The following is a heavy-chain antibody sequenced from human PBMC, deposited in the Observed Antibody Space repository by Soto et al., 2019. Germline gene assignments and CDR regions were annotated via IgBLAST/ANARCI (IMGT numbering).Heavy chain of an antibody. J-gene: IGHJ6*02. D-gene: IGHD3-3*01. CDR3: ARGPNAYYDFWSGPSSHYYYYGMDV. CDR2: INPNSGGT. CDR1: GYTFTGYY. Sequence: GASVKVSCKASGYTFTGYYMHWVRQAPGQGLEWMGWINPNSGGTNYAQKFQGWVTMTRDTSISTAYMELSRLRSDDTAVYYCARGPNAYYDFWSGPSSHYYYYGMDVWGQGTTVTVSS. V-gene: IGHV1-2*04.